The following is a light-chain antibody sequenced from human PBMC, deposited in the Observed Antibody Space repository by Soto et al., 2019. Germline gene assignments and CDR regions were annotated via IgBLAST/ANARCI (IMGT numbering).Light chain of an antibody. CDR3: QQSYSTPLT. J-gene: IGKJ4*01. Sequence: DIQMTQSPSTLSASVGDRVTITCRASQSISSWLAWYQQKPGKAPKVLIFDASSLESGVPSRFSGSGSATEFTLTISSLQPDDFATYYCQQSYSTPLTFGGGTKVDIK. CDR1: QSISSW. CDR2: DAS. V-gene: IGKV1-5*01.